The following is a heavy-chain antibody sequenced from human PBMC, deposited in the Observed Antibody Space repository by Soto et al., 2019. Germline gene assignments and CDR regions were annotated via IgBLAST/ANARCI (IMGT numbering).Heavy chain of an antibody. CDR3: AGGQGFVVVAAGLDY. CDR2: INHSGST. CDR1: GGSFSGYY. V-gene: IGHV4-34*01. D-gene: IGHD2-15*01. J-gene: IGHJ4*02. Sequence: QVQLQQWGAGLLKPSETLSLTCAVYGGSFSGYYWSWIRQPPGKGLEWIGEINHSGSTNYNPSLKSQVTISVDTSKNQFPLKLSSVTAADTAVYYAAGGQGFVVVAAGLDYWGQGTLVTVSS.